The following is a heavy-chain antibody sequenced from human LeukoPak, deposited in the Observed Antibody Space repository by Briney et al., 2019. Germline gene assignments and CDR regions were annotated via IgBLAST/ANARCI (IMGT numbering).Heavy chain of an antibody. CDR1: GFTFSSYG. CDR2: ISYDGSNK. Sequence: PGGSLRLSCAASGFTFSSYGMHWVRQAPGKRLEWVAVISYDGSNKYYADSVKGRFTISRDNSKNTLYLQMNSLRAEDTAVYYCAKDRKDSSSWYSNYYYGMDVWGQGTTVTVSS. J-gene: IGHJ6*02. V-gene: IGHV3-30*18. D-gene: IGHD6-13*01. CDR3: AKDRKDSSSWYSNYYYGMDV.